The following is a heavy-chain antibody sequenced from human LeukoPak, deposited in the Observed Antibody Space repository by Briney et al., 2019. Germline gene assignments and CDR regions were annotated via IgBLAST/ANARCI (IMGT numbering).Heavy chain of an antibody. Sequence: SETLSLTCTVSGGSISSYSYYWGWIRQPPGKGLEWIGSIFHTGNTYHSPSLRSRITISVDTSKNQFSLKLNSVTAADTAVYFCAKSASGYYGPFDYWGQGTLVTVSS. CDR3: AKSASGYYGPFDY. CDR2: IFHTGNT. V-gene: IGHV4-39*07. CDR1: GGSISSYSYY. J-gene: IGHJ4*02. D-gene: IGHD3-22*01.